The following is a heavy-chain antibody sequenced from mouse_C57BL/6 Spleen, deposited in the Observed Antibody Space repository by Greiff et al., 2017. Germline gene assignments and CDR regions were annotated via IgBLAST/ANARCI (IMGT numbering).Heavy chain of an antibody. CDR2: IYPGDGDT. CDR3: ARSPFTPYYAMDY. Sequence: VKLQESGPELVKPGASVKISCKASGYAFSSSWMNWVKQRPGKGLEWIGRIYPGDGDTNYNGKFKGKATLTADKSSSTAYMQLSSLTSEDSAVYFCARSPFTPYYAMDYWGQGTSVTVSS. CDR1: GYAFSSSW. V-gene: IGHV1-82*01. J-gene: IGHJ4*01.